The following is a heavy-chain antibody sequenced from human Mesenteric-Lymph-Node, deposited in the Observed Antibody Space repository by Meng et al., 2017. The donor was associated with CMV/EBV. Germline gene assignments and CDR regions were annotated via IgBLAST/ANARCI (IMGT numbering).Heavy chain of an antibody. CDR1: GFTVSDNY. Sequence: GESLKISCAASGFTVSDNYIHWVRQAPGKGLEWVSVIYAGGSTFHADSMKGRFTISRDISKNTLFLQMNSLRVEDTAVYYCARASITIFRAPLDVWGQGTTVTVSS. D-gene: IGHD3-3*01. J-gene: IGHJ6*02. CDR3: ARASITIFRAPLDV. V-gene: IGHV3-66*02. CDR2: IYAGGST.